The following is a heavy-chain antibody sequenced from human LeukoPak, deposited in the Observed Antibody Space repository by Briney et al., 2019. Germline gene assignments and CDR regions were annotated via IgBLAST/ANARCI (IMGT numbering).Heavy chain of an antibody. CDR3: ATIGGSGTYYPLDH. D-gene: IGHD3-10*01. CDR1: GGPISSYS. V-gene: IGHV4-4*07. Sequence: SETLSLTCTVSGGPISSYSCNWIRQPAGKGLEWIGHIYTSGSTDYNPSLKSRVTMSVDTSKNQFSLKLSSVTAADTAVYYCATIGGSGTYYPLDHWGQGTLVTVSS. CDR2: IYTSGST. J-gene: IGHJ4*02.